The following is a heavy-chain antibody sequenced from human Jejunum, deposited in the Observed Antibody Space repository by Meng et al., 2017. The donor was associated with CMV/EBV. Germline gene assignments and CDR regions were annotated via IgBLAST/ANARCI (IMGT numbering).Heavy chain of an antibody. D-gene: IGHD2-21*02. CDR3: ARDSSVTY. CDR1: GGTFCTYP. J-gene: IGHJ4*02. CDR2: VIPILGIT. V-gene: IGHV1-69*04. Sequence: KVSCKAAGGTFCTYPVSWVRQAPGQMLEWMGRVIPILGITNYAQKFQDRITITADKSTGTAYMELSSLRSDDTAMYYCARDSSVTYWGQGTLVTVSS.